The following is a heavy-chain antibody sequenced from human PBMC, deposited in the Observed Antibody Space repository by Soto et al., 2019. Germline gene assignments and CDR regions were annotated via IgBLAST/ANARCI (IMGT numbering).Heavy chain of an antibody. D-gene: IGHD6-13*01. CDR1: GFSLSTSGVG. J-gene: IGHJ6*02. CDR2: IYWDDDK. V-gene: IGHV2-5*02. Sequence: QITLKESGPTLVKPTQTLTLTCTFSGFSLSTSGVGVGWIRQPPGKALEWLALIYWDDDKRYSPSLKSRLTITMDTSKNQVVLTMPNMDPVDTATYYCAHRPRFRGGMGMDVWGQGTTVTVSS. CDR3: AHRPRFRGGMGMDV.